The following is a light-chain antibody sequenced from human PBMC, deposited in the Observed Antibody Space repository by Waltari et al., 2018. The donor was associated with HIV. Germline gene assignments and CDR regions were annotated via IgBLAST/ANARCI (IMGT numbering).Light chain of an antibody. Sequence: QSVLTQSPSASGMSGQGVTIPCSGSSADLGTHPVNWYQQLPGTAPKLLISNDNHRPSGVPDRFSGSKSGTSASLAISGLQFEDEADYYCAAWDGGLRGWVFGGGTKLTVL. CDR1: SADLGTHP. CDR3: AAWDGGLRGWV. J-gene: IGLJ3*02. CDR2: NDN. V-gene: IGLV1-44*01.